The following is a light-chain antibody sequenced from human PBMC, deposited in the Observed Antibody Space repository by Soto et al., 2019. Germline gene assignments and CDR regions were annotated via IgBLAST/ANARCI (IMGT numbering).Light chain of an antibody. Sequence: EIVMTQSPATLSVSPGERATLSCRASQSVSSNLAWYQRKPGQAPRLLIYGASTRATGIPARFSGSGSGTEFTLTISSLQSEDFAVYYCQQYNNWPPPTFGQGTKLEIK. CDR2: GAS. CDR3: QQYNNWPPPT. J-gene: IGKJ2*01. CDR1: QSVSSN. V-gene: IGKV3-15*01.